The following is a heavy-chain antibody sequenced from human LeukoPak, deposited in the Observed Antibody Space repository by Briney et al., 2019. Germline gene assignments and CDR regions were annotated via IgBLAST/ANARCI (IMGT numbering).Heavy chain of an antibody. V-gene: IGHV1-18*01. CDR1: GYTFTSYG. CDR3: ARELRITMVGGVIIKGRSFDY. CDR2: ISAYNGNT. J-gene: IGHJ4*02. Sequence: ASVKVSCKASGYTFTSYGICWVRQAPGQGLEWMGWISAYNGNTNYAQKLQGRVTMTTDTSTSTAYMELRSLRSDDTAVYYCARELRITMVGGVIIKGRSFDYWGQGTLVTVSS. D-gene: IGHD3-10*01.